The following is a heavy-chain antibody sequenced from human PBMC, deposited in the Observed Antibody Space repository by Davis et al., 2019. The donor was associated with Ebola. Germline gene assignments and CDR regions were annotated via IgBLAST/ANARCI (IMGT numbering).Heavy chain of an antibody. J-gene: IGHJ5*02. D-gene: IGHD2-2*01. CDR3: ALLTYCSSTSCLAADFRNGFDP. Sequence: ASVKVSCKASGYTFTGYYMHWVRQAPGQGLEWMGWINPNSGGTNYAQKFQGRVTMTRDTSISTAYMELSRLRSDDTAVYYCALLTYCSSTSCLAADFRNGFDPWGQGTLVTVSS. CDR2: INPNSGGT. CDR1: GYTFTGYY. V-gene: IGHV1-2*02.